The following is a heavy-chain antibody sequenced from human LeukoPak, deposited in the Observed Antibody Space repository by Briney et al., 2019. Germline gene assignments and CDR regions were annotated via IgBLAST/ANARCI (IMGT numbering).Heavy chain of an antibody. Sequence: QPGSSLRLSRAGSGFTFGDYSMNWVRQAPGKGLEWISYITSSSSIIQYADSVKGRFTISRDNAKNSLYLQMSSLKADDTAMYYCASDRVGWGQGTLVTVSS. CDR2: ITSSSSII. J-gene: IGHJ4*02. CDR1: GFTFGDYS. CDR3: ASDRVG. V-gene: IGHV3-48*04.